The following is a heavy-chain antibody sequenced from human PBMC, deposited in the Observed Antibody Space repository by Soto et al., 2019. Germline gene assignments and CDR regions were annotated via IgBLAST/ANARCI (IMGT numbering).Heavy chain of an antibody. Sequence: SETLSLTCPVSGGSISSGGYYWTWIRKHPGKGLEWIGYIYYSGSTNYNPSLKSRVTISVDTSKNQFSLRLSSVTAADTAVYYCARLYYYDSSDTYYFDYWGQGTLVTVSS. CDR1: GGSISSGGYY. J-gene: IGHJ4*02. CDR2: IYYSGST. V-gene: IGHV4-61*08. CDR3: ARLYYYDSSDTYYFDY. D-gene: IGHD3-22*01.